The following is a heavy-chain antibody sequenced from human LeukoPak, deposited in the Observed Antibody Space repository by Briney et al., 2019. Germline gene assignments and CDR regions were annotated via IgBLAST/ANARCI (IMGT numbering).Heavy chain of an antibody. CDR3: ARLSQTPDYYTLGGYYYLGY. D-gene: IGHD3-10*01. CDR1: RYTFTSYD. CDR2: MNHNTGRT. Sequence: ASVKVSCKASRYTFTSYDINWVREAAGHGLEWMGWMNHNTGRTGYAQKFQGRITMTRDTSINTAYMELTNLRSEDTAIYYCARLSQTPDYYTLGGYYYLGYWGQGTPVTVSS. J-gene: IGHJ4*02. V-gene: IGHV1-8*01.